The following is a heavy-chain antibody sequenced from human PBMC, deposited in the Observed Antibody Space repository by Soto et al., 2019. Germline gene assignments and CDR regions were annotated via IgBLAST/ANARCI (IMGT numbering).Heavy chain of an antibody. CDR2: ISYDGSNK. CDR3: AKERGRGWANDASDI. CDR1: GFTFSSYG. Sequence: PGGSLRLSCAASGFTFSSYGMHWVRQAPGKGLEWVAVISYDGSNKYYADSVKGRFTISRDNSKNTLYLQMNSLRAEDTAVYYCAKERGRGWANDASDIWGQGPMVTVSS. D-gene: IGHD6-19*01. J-gene: IGHJ3*02. V-gene: IGHV3-30*18.